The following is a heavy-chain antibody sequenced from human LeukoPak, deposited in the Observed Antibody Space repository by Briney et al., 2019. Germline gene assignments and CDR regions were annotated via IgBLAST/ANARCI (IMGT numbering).Heavy chain of an antibody. Sequence: TPSETLSLTCTVSGGSISSYYWSWIRQPAGKGLEWIGRVYSSGDTYYNSSLKTRLTISSDTSKNQFSLKLSSVTAEDTAVYYCARGVYNLALVFDYWGQGALVTVSS. CDR3: ARGVYNLALVFDY. D-gene: IGHD5-24*01. J-gene: IGHJ4*02. CDR2: VYSSGDT. CDR1: GGSISSYY. V-gene: IGHV4-4*07.